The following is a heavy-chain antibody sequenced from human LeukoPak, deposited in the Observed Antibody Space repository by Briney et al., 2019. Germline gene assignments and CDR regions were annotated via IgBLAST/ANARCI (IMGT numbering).Heavy chain of an antibody. V-gene: IGHV3-74*01. Sequence: TGGSLRLSCAASGFTVGSNYMSWVRQAPGKGLVWVSRIKSDGRTNYADSVKGRFTISRDNAKNTVSLQMNSLRAEDTGVYYCARAPSEIGGYYPEYFRHWGQGTLVIVSS. CDR3: ARAPSEIGGYYPEYFRH. CDR2: IKSDGRT. D-gene: IGHD3-22*01. CDR1: GFTVGSNY. J-gene: IGHJ1*01.